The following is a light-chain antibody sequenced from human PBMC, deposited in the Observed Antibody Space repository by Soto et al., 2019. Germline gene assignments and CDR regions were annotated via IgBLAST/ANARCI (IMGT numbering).Light chain of an antibody. V-gene: IGKV1-39*01. CDR1: QSISSY. J-gene: IGKJ1*01. CDR2: AAS. CDR3: QQTYSNSWT. Sequence: DIQMTQSPASLSASVGDRVTITCRTSQSISSYLKWYQQKPGKAPKLLIYAASSLQSGVPSRFSGSGSGTDFTLTISSLQPEDFATYYCQQTYSNSWTFGQGTKVEIK.